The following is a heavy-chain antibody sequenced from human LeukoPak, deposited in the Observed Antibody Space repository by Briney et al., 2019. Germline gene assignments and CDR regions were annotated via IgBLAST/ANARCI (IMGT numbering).Heavy chain of an antibody. CDR1: EFTFSTYS. Sequence: PGGSLRPSCAASEFTFSTYSMSWVRQAPGKGLEWVSSISSSSSYIYYADSVKGRFTISRDNAKNSLYLQMNSLRAEDTAMYYCARSFYDSSGYSTFDYWGQGTLVTVSS. V-gene: IGHV3-21*01. D-gene: IGHD3-22*01. J-gene: IGHJ4*02. CDR3: ARSFYDSSGYSTFDY. CDR2: ISSSSSYI.